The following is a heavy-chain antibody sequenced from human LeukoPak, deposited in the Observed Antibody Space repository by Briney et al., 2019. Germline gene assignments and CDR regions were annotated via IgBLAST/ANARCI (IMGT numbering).Heavy chain of an antibody. D-gene: IGHD5-12*01. CDR3: AATGYEYYFDY. Sequence: GGSLRLSCAASGFTFSSYSMNWVRQAPGKGLEWVSSISSSSSYIYYADSVKGRFTISRDNAKNSLYLQMNNLRAEDTAVYYCAATGYEYYFDYWGQGTLVTVSS. J-gene: IGHJ4*02. CDR2: ISSSSSYI. CDR1: GFTFSSYS. V-gene: IGHV3-21*01.